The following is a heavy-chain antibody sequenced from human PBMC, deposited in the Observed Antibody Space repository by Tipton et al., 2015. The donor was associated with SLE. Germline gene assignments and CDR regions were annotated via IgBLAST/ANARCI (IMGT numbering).Heavy chain of an antibody. CDR2: IYYSGYT. J-gene: IGHJ4*02. D-gene: IGHD6-13*01. CDR3: ARGEVLIFSSSWYAYYFDY. CDR1: GGSVSSGTYY. Sequence: TLSLTCTVSGGSVSSGTYYWSWIRQPPGKGLEWIGYIYYSGYTNYNPSLKSRVTISVDTSKNQFSLKLSSVTAADTAVYYCARGEVLIFSSSWYAYYFDYWGQGTLVTVSS. V-gene: IGHV4-61*01.